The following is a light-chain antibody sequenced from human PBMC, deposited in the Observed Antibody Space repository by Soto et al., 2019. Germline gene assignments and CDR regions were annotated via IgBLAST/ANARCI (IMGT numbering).Light chain of an antibody. J-gene: IGLJ3*02. CDR2: DVT. Sequence: QAVVTQPASVSGSPGQSITISCTGTSSDVGGYNHVSWYQQHPGKAPRLMIFDVTDRPSGVSNRFSGSKSGNTASLTISGLQAEDEAYYYCSSYTKTIPLVFGAGTQLTVL. CDR3: SSYTKTIPLV. V-gene: IGLV2-14*03. CDR1: SSDVGGYNH.